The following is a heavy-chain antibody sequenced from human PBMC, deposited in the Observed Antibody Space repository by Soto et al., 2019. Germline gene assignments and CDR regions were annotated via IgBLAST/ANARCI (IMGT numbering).Heavy chain of an antibody. D-gene: IGHD2-8*02. CDR3: ARDKITGLCDY. CDR2: IFHSGSS. J-gene: IGHJ4*02. V-gene: IGHV4-59*01. CDR1: GASMSSYY. Sequence: LSLTCNVSGASMSSYYWSWVRQPPGKGLEWIGYIFHSGSSNYSPSLKSRVTISMHTSKNQFSLRLSFLTVADTAVYYCARDKITGLCDYWGQG.